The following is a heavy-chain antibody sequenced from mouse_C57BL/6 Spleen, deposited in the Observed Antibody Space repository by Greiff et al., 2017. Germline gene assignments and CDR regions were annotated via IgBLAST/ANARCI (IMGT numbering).Heavy chain of an antibody. D-gene: IGHD1-1*01. CDR2: IWRGGST. J-gene: IGHJ4*01. CDR3: ARMNSYYYGSSHYYAMDY. CDR1: GFSLTSYG. V-gene: IGHV2-2*01. Sequence: VQLVESGPGLVQPSQSLSITCTVSGFSLTSYGVHWVRQSPGKGLEWLGVIWRGGSTDYNAAFMSRLSISKDNSKSQVFFKMNSLQADDTAIYYCARMNSYYYGSSHYYAMDYWGQGTSVTVSS.